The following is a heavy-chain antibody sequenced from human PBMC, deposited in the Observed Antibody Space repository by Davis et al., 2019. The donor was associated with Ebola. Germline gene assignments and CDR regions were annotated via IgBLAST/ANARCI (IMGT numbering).Heavy chain of an antibody. CDR2: ISYDGSNK. J-gene: IGHJ6*02. CDR1: GFTFSSYG. V-gene: IGHV3-30*03. Sequence: GGSLRLSCAASGFTFSSYGMHWVRQAPGKGLEWVAVISYDGSNKYYADSVKGRFNISRDNSKNTLYLQMNSLIAEDTAVYYCARDPEQQLALIYYYGMDVWGQGTTVTVSS. D-gene: IGHD6-13*01. CDR3: ARDPEQQLALIYYYGMDV.